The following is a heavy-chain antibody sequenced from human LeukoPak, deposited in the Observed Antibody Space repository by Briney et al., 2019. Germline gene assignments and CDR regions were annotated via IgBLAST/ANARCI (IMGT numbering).Heavy chain of an antibody. CDR2: ISSSGTTI. D-gene: IGHD1-26*01. V-gene: IGHV3-11*01. J-gene: IGHJ4*02. CDR3: ARRRDSGSLQHFDY. CDR1: GFTFSDYY. Sequence: NPGGSLRLSCAASGFTFSDYYMSWIRQAPGKGLEWVSYISSSGTTIYYADSVRGRFTISRDNAKNSLYLQMNSLRAEDTAVYYCARRRDSGSLQHFDYWGQGTLVTDSS.